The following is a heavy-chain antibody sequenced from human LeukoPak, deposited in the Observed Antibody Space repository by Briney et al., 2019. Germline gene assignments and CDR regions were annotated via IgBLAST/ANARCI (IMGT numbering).Heavy chain of an antibody. V-gene: IGHV3-7*01. CDR3: ASSHDSAGND. D-gene: IGHD2-15*01. Sequence: GGSLRLSCAASGFTFSTSWMIWVRQAPGKGLEWLANINPDGRETFYVDSVKGRFIISRDNAKNSLFLQMSSLRDDDTALYYCASSHDSAGNDWGQGTVVTVYS. CDR2: INPDGRET. CDR1: GFTFSTSW. J-gene: IGHJ1*01.